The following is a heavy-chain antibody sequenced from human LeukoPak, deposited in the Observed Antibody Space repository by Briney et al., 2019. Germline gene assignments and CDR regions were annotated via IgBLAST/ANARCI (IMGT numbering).Heavy chain of an antibody. CDR2: IYYSGST. V-gene: IGHV4-30-4*01. Sequence: SETLSLTCTVSGGSISSGDYYWSWIRQPPGKGLEWIGYIYYSGSTYYNPSLKSRVTISVDTSKNQFSLELSSVTAADTAVYYCARGGYNWNYDYWGQGTLVTVSS. CDR3: ARGGYNWNYDY. CDR1: GGSISSGDYY. J-gene: IGHJ4*02. D-gene: IGHD1-20*01.